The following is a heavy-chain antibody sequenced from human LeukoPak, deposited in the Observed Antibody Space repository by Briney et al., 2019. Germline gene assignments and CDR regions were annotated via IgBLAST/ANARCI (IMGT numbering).Heavy chain of an antibody. CDR2: ISWNSDSI. CDR1: GFTFDDYA. CDR3: AKDPAYSSGWYLGPNWFGP. D-gene: IGHD6-19*01. V-gene: IGHV3-9*01. Sequence: GGSLRLSCAASGFTFDDYAMHWVRQAPGKGLEWVSGISWNSDSIGYADSVKGRFTISRDNAKNSLYLRMNSLRAEDTALYYCAKDPAYSSGWYLGPNWFGPWGQGTLVTVSS. J-gene: IGHJ5*02.